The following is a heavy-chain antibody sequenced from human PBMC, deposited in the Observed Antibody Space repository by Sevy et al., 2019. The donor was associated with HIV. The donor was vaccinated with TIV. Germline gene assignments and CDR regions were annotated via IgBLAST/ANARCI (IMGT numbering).Heavy chain of an antibody. Sequence: GGSLRLSCAASGFTFSNYAMRWVRQAPGRGLEWVAGISYDGSKTYYADSVKGRFTISRDNSNNTMYLQMNSLRAEDTALYRCARVAVVSLILVGCYGFDVWGQWTPVTVSS. CDR3: ARVAVVSLILVGCYGFDV. J-gene: IGHJ6*02. V-gene: IGHV3-30*04. CDR1: GFTFSNYA. CDR2: ISYDGSKT. D-gene: IGHD2-15*01.